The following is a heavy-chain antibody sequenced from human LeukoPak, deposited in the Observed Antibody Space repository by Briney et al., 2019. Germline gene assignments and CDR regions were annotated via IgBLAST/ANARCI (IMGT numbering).Heavy chain of an antibody. CDR1: GYTFTSYD. CDR3: ARVTDLRASGPYWYFDL. D-gene: IGHD1-26*01. CDR2: MNPNSGNT. J-gene: IGHJ2*01. Sequence: ASVKVSCKASGYTFTSYDINWVRQATGQGLEWMGWMNPNSGNTGYAQKFQGRVTMTRNTSIGTAYMELSSLRSEDTAVYYCARVTDLRASGPYWYFDLWGRGTLVTVSS. V-gene: IGHV1-8*01.